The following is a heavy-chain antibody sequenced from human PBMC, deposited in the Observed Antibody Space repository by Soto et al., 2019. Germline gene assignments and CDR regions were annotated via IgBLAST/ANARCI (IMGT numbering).Heavy chain of an antibody. J-gene: IGHJ4*02. Sequence: EVQLVEPGGGLVQPGGSLRLSCAASGLIFSNYKMHWVRQAPGKGLVWVSRINTDGSIIDYADSVKGRFTVSRDNAKNTLYLQMNSLRADDTAVYYCARDTDGLHYWGQGTLVTVSS. CDR1: GLIFSNYK. V-gene: IGHV3-74*01. CDR3: ARDTDGLHY. CDR2: INTDGSII.